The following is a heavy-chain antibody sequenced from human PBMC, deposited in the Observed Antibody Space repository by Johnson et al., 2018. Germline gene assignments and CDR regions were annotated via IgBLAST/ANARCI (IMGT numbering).Heavy chain of an antibody. V-gene: IGHV3-13*01. Sequence: VQLVESGGGLVQPGGSLRLSCAASGFTFSSYDMHWVRQATGKGMEWVSAIGTAGDTYYPGAVKGRFTTSRENAKNSLYLQMNSRSAEDTAVYYCARARIWGIQLYYYYYGMDVWGQGTTVTVSS. J-gene: IGHJ6*02. CDR1: GFTFSSYD. D-gene: IGHD5-18*01. CDR3: ARARIWGIQLYYYYYGMDV. CDR2: IGTAGDT.